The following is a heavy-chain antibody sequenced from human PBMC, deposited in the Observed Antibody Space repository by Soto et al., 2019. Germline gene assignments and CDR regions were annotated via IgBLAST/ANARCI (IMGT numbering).Heavy chain of an antibody. V-gene: IGHV4-39*01. Sequence: SETLSLTCTVSGASISSGTYYWGWIRQPPGKRLEWIASTYYSGTTYYNLSLKSRVTISVDTSKNQFSLKLSSVTAADAAMYYCARHQTTPGEGNGYYYAMDVWGQGTTVTVSS. CDR1: GASISSGTYY. D-gene: IGHD4-17*01. J-gene: IGHJ6*02. CDR2: TYYSGTT. CDR3: ARHQTTPGEGNGYYYAMDV.